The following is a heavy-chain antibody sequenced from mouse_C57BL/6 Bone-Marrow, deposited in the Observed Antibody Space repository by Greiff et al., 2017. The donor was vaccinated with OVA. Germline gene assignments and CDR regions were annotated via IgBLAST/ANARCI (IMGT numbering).Heavy chain of an antibody. V-gene: IGHV1-42*01. CDR2: INPSTGGT. CDR3: ARGGTSPFAY. J-gene: IGHJ3*01. CDR1: GYSFTGYY. Sequence: EVQLQQSGPELVQPGASVKISCKASGYSFTGYYMNWVKQSPEKSLEWIGEINPSTGGTTYNQKFKAKATLTVDKSSSTSYMQLNRRTSEASAVYYCARGGTSPFAYWGQGTLVTVSA. D-gene: IGHD4-1*01.